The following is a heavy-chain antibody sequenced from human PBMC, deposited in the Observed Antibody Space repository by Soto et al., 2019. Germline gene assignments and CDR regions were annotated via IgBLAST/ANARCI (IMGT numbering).Heavy chain of an antibody. CDR3: PPGRSDSGSYEEHF. CDR2: LSYLGTT. J-gene: IGHJ1*01. Sequence: SETLSLTCTVSNDSIRSGTYYWAWIRQPPGRGLEWIGSLSYLGTTDYNPSLKSRVTISKDASKNQFSLKLTSMNAADTAVYYCPPGRSDSGSYEEHFWGQGTMVTV. CDR1: NDSIRSGTYY. V-gene: IGHV4-39*01. D-gene: IGHD6-19*01.